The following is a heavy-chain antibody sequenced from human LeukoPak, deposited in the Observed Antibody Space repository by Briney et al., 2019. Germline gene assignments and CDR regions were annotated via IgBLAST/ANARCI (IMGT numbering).Heavy chain of an antibody. V-gene: IGHV3-66*01. J-gene: IGHJ6*02. CDR2: IYSGGST. CDR3: ARDLDPVCMDV. CDR1: GFTVSSNY. Sequence: GGSLRLSCAASGFTVSSNYMSWGCQAPGQGLEWVSVIYSGGSTYYADSVKSRFTTSRDNAKNSLYLQMNSLRAADTAVYYCARDLDPVCMDVWGQGTTVTVSS.